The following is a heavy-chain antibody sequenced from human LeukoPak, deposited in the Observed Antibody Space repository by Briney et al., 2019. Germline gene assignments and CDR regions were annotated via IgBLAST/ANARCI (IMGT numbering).Heavy chain of an antibody. J-gene: IGHJ4*02. CDR1: GGSISSSSYY. CDR2: INHSGST. Sequence: SETLSLTCTVSGGSISSSSYYWGWIRQPPGKGLEWIGEINHSGSTNYNPSLKSRVTISVDTSKNQFSLKLSSVTAADTAVYYCAREKSFGSPPYFDYWGQGTLVTVSS. V-gene: IGHV4-39*07. D-gene: IGHD1-26*01. CDR3: AREKSFGSPPYFDY.